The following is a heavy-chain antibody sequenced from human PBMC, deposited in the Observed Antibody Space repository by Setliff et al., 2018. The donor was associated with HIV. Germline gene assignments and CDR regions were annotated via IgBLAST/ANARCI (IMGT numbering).Heavy chain of an antibody. Sequence: SETLSLTCSVSGGSISNFYWSWIRQPPGKGLEWVGYIYSTGDSNYNPSLKSRVTMAVDTSKNQFSLRLTSVTAADTAVYYCAKSPGFSGYGGSGWGQGTLVTVSS. D-gene: IGHD5-12*01. CDR1: GGSISNFY. J-gene: IGHJ4*02. CDR3: AKSPGFSGYGGSG. CDR2: IYSTGDS. V-gene: IGHV4-4*09.